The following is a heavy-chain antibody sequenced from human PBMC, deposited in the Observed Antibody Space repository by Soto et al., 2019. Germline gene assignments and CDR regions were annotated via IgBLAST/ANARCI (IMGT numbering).Heavy chain of an antibody. CDR3: ARLAAAGTNIDY. J-gene: IGHJ4*02. D-gene: IGHD6-13*01. CDR2: IYYSGST. Sequence: SETLSLTCTVSGGSISSYYWSWIRQPPGKGLEWIGYIYYSGSTNYNPSLKSRVTISVDTSKNQFSLKLSSVTAADTAVYYCARLAAAGTNIDYWGQGTLVXVSS. CDR1: GGSISSYY. V-gene: IGHV4-59*01.